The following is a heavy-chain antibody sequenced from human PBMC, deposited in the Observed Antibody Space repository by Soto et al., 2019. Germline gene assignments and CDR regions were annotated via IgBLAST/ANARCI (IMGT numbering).Heavy chain of an antibody. D-gene: IGHD6-6*01. CDR2: TYYRSKWYN. V-gene: IGHV6-1*01. J-gene: IGHJ6*02. CDR3: ARIDVAYSSSSHYYYGMDV. CDR1: GDSVSSNSAV. Sequence: SQTLSLTCAISGDSVSSNSAVWNWIRQSPSRGLEWLGRTYYRSKWYNDYAVSVKSRITINPDTSKNQFSLQLNSVTPEDTAVYYCARIDVAYSSSSHYYYGMDVWGQGTTVTVSS.